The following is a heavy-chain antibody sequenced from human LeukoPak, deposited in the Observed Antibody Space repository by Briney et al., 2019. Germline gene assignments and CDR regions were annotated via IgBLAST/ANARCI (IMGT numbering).Heavy chain of an antibody. CDR3: ARAYSSSWPLYYYYYGMDV. CDR2: IYSGGST. Sequence: GGSLRLSCAASGFTVSSNYMSWVRQAPGKGLEWVSVIYSGGSTYYADSVKGRFTISRDNSKTTLYLQMNSLRAEDTAVYYCARAYSSSWPLYYYYYGMDVWGQGTTVTVSS. J-gene: IGHJ6*02. V-gene: IGHV3-66*01. CDR1: GFTVSSNY. D-gene: IGHD6-13*01.